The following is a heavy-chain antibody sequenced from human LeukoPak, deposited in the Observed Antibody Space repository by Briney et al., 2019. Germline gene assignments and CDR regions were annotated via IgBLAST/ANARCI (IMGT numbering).Heavy chain of an antibody. CDR2: ITDGSDTK. D-gene: IGHD7-27*01. CDR1: GFFFDSYS. CDR3: ASGGLGILGR. V-gene: IGHV3-48*01. J-gene: IGHJ4*02. Sequence: PGGSLRLSCAASGFFFDSYSLNWVRQAPGKGLEWISYITDGSDTKYYAESVEGRFTISRDNAKKSLYLQMNSLRVEDTAVYYCASGGLGILGRWGQGALVTVSS.